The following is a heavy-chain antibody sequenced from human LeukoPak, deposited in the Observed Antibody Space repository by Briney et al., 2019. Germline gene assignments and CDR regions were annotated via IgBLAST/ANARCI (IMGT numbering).Heavy chain of an antibody. V-gene: IGHV1-46*01. CDR1: GYTFTSYD. CDR2: INPSGGST. J-gene: IGHJ4*02. CDR3: ARDYGSYYFDY. Sequence: ASVKVSCKASGYTFTSYDINWVRQATGQGLEWMGIINPSGGSTSYAQKFQGRVTMTRDMSTSTVYMELSSLRSEDTAVYYCARDYGSYYFDYWGQGTLVTVSS. D-gene: IGHD2-15*01.